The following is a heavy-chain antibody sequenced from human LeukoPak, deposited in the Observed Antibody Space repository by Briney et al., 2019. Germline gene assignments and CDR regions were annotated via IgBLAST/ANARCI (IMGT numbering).Heavy chain of an antibody. CDR2: IIPIFGTA. CDR1: GGTFSSYA. V-gene: IGHV1-69*13. D-gene: IGHD6-19*01. CDR3: ARGIASSSGAKQVFDY. J-gene: IGHJ4*02. Sequence: ASVKVSCKASGGTFSSYAISWVRQAPGQGLEWMGGIIPIFGTANYAQKFQGRVTITADESTSTAYMELSSLRSEDTAVYYCARGIASSSGAKQVFDYWGQGTLVTVSS.